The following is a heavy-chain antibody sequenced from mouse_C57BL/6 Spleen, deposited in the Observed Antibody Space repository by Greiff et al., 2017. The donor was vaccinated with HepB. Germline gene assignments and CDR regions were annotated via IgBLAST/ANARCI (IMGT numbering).Heavy chain of an antibody. J-gene: IGHJ3*01. CDR1: GYSITSGYY. Sequence: DVQLVESGPGLVKPSQSLSLTCSVTGYSITSGYYWNWIRQFPGNKLEWMGYISYDGSNNYNPSLKNRISITRDTSKNQFFLKLNSVTTEDTATYYCARDYGSLAWFAYWGQGTLVTVSA. CDR3: ARDYGSLAWFAY. CDR2: ISYDGSN. D-gene: IGHD1-1*01. V-gene: IGHV3-6*01.